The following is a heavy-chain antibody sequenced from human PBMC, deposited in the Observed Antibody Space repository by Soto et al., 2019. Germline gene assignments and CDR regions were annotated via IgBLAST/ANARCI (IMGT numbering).Heavy chain of an antibody. Sequence: KPSETLSLTCTVSDYSVSSTYYWGWIRQPPGKGLEWIGSIHHSGTTYYTPSLTSRVTLSVNTSKNQFSLRLSSVTAADTAVYCCASTGIYGSGTSYATDVSGPAAPVTV. CDR3: ASTGIYGSGTSYATDV. CDR1: DYSVSSTYY. D-gene: IGHD3-10*01. CDR2: IHHSGTT. V-gene: IGHV4-38-2*02. J-gene: IGHJ6*02.